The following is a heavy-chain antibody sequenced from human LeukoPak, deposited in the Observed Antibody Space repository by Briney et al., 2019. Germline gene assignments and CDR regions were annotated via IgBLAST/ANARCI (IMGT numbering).Heavy chain of an antibody. V-gene: IGHV3-21*01. D-gene: IGHD3-3*01. J-gene: IGHJ5*02. CDR1: GFTFSTYS. CDR3: ARDHLDFWSGSGQGWFDP. CDR2: ISSSSSYI. Sequence: SGGSLRLSCAASGFTFSTYSMNWVRQAPGKGLEWVSSISSSSSYIFYADSVKGRFTISRDNAKNSLYLQMNSLRAEDTAVYYCARDHLDFWSGSGQGWFDPWGQGTLVTVSS.